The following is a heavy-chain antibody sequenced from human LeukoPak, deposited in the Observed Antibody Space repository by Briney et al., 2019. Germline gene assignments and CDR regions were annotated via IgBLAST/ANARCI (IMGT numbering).Heavy chain of an antibody. J-gene: IGHJ4*02. D-gene: IGHD4-23*01. Sequence: PGGSLRLSCAASGFTFSSYSMNWVRQAPGKGLEWVSSISSSSSYIYYADSVKGRFTISRDNAKNSLYLQMNSLRAEDTAVYYCARDSENYGGNPGEPYFDYWGQGTLVTVSS. CDR1: GFTFSSYS. CDR2: ISSSSSYI. V-gene: IGHV3-21*01. CDR3: ARDSENYGGNPGEPYFDY.